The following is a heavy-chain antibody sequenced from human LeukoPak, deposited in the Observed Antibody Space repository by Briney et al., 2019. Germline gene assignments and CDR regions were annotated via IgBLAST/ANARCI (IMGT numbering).Heavy chain of an antibody. CDR1: GFTFSSYW. CDR2: VKQDGSEK. Sequence: GGSLRLSCAASGFTFSSYWMTWVRQAPGKGLEWVANVKQDGSEKYYVDSVKGRFTISRDNAKSSLYLQMDSLRAEDTAVYYCARAIGKSEGYWGQGTLVTVSS. V-gene: IGHV3-7*01. CDR3: ARAIGKSEGY. D-gene: IGHD4-23*01. J-gene: IGHJ4*02.